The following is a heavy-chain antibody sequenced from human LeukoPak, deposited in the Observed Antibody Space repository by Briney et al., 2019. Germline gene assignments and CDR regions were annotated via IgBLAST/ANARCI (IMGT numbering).Heavy chain of an antibody. J-gene: IGHJ4*02. Sequence: SETLSLTCAVYGGSFSGYYWSWFPQPPGKGLEWIGEINHSGSTNYNPSLKSRVTISVDTSKNQFSLKLSSVTAADTAVYYCARMGGVYDYWGQGTLVTVSS. CDR3: ARMGGVYDY. CDR1: GGSFSGYY. V-gene: IGHV4-34*01. D-gene: IGHD1-26*01. CDR2: INHSGST.